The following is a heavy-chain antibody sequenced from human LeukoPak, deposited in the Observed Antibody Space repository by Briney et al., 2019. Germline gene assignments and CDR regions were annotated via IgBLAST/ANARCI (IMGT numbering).Heavy chain of an antibody. D-gene: IGHD4-17*01. J-gene: IGHJ4*02. CDR3: ARAVPRYYYFDY. CDR1: GGSVGSFH. Sequence: PSETLSLTCAVSGGSVGSFHWSWIRQPPGKGLEWIGDIYYTGNTNYNPSLKSRVAISVDTSKNHFSLRLNSVTAADTAVYYCARAVPRYYYFDYWGQGTLVTVSS. CDR2: IYYTGNT. V-gene: IGHV4-59*02.